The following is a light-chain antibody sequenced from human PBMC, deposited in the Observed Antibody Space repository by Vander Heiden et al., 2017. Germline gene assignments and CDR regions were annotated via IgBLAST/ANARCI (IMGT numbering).Light chain of an antibody. Sequence: IQIAQSPSSLSASVGDRVPITSRASQSISSYFNWYQQTPGKAPNLLIHAASSLQSGVPLRFSGSGSGTDFTLTISSLQPEDFATYYCQQSYSTPPGTFGQGTKVEIK. CDR3: QQSYSTPPGT. CDR2: AAS. V-gene: IGKV1-39*01. J-gene: IGKJ1*01. CDR1: QSISSY.